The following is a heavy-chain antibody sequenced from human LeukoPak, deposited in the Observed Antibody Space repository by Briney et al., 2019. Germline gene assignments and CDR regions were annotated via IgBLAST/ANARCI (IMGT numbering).Heavy chain of an antibody. D-gene: IGHD6-25*01. J-gene: IGHJ4*02. Sequence: GGSLRLSCAAFGFTFSSYAMSWVRQAPGKGLEWVSAISSGGGSTYYADSVKGRFTISRDNSKNTLYLQMNSLRAEDTAVYYCAKRAAPLYYFDYWGQGTLVTVSS. CDR2: ISSGGGST. CDR1: GFTFSSYA. V-gene: IGHV3-23*01. CDR3: AKRAAPLYYFDY.